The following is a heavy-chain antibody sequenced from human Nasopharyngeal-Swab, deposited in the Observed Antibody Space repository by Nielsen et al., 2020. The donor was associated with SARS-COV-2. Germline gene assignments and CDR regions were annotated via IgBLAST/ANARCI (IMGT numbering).Heavy chain of an antibody. D-gene: IGHD1-26*01. Sequence: WGRQPAGKGLEWIGEINLSGSTNYNPSLKRRVTISGDTSKNQFSLKLSSVTAADTAVYYCARGPQGGSRRPYYFDSWGQGTLVTVSS. CDR2: INLSGST. V-gene: IGHV4-34*01. J-gene: IGHJ4*02. CDR3: ARGPQGGSRRPYYFDS.